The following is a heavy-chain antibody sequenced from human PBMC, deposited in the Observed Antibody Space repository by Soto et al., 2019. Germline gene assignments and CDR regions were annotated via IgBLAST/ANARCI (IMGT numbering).Heavy chain of an antibody. CDR2: ISYDGSNK. CDR1: GFTFSSYA. CDR3: ARAGLRFVDYYYGMDV. D-gene: IGHD5-12*01. Sequence: GGSLRLSCAASGFTFSSYAMHWVRQAPGKGLEWVAVISYDGSNKYYADSVKGRFTISRDNSKNTLYLQMNSLRAEDTAVYYCARAGLRFVDYYYGMDVWGQGTTVTVSS. V-gene: IGHV3-30-3*01. J-gene: IGHJ6*02.